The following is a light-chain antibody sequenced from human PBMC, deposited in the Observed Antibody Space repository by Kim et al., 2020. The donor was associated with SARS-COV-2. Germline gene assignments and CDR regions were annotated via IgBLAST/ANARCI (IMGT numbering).Light chain of an antibody. CDR2: YDS. Sequence: SYELTQPPSVSVSPGQTASITCSGDKLGDKYACWYQQKPGQSPVLVIYYDSDRPSGIPERFSGSNSGNTATLTISRVEAGDEADYYCQVWDSSSDHVVFGGGTQLTVL. CDR3: QVWDSSSDHVV. V-gene: IGLV3-1*01. J-gene: IGLJ2*01. CDR1: KLGDKY.